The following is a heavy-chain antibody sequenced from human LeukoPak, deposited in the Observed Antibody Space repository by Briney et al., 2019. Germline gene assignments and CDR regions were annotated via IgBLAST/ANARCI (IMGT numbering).Heavy chain of an antibody. CDR1: GFSFSSYA. Sequence: GGSLRLSCAASGFSFSSYAMSWVRQAPGKGLEWVSSITGSGGRTYDADSVKSRFTISRDNSKNTLHLQMNSLRVEDTAVYYCAKDINYYDSSGYSYYFENWGQGTLVTVSS. J-gene: IGHJ4*02. D-gene: IGHD3-22*01. CDR2: ITGSGGRT. CDR3: AKDINYYDSSGYSYYFEN. V-gene: IGHV3-23*01.